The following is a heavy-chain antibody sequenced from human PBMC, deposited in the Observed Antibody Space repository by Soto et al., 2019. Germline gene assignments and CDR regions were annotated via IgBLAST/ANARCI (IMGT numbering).Heavy chain of an antibody. Sequence: QVQLQGSGPGLVKPSETLSLTCTVSGGSITGYHWSWIRQPPGKGLEWIGYTHGSGITNYNPSLQSRVTISVDTSKNHFSLNLSSVTASDTAVYYCASYIEGGGGRGYWGQGHLLTVSS. CDR1: GGSITGYH. V-gene: IGHV4-59*01. CDR3: ASYIEGGGGRGY. D-gene: IGHD1-26*01. CDR2: THGSGIT. J-gene: IGHJ4*02.